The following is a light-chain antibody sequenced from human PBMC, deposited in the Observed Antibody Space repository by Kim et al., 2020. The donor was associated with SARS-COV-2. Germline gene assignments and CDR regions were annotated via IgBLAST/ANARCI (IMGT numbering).Light chain of an antibody. CDR2: KTS. J-gene: IGKJ1*01. CDR3: QQYSSYWT. V-gene: IGKV1-5*03. Sequence: SASVGDTVTITCRASQSITTWLAWYQQKPGKAPKLLIYKTSDLETGVPSRFSGSGYGTEFTLTISSLQPDDFATYYCQQYSSYWTFGQGTKVEIK. CDR1: QSITTW.